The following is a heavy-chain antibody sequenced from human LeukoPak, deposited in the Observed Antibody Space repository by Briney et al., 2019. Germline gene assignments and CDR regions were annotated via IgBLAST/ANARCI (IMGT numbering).Heavy chain of an antibody. CDR3: ARTLIVGATGGFDY. CDR2: IIPLFNTP. Sequence: GASVKVSCKTSGGTFSTYAFSWVRQAPGQGLEWLGGIIPLFNTPNYAPKFQGRVTMTRDTSTSTVYMELSSLRSEDTAVYYCARTLIVGATGGFDYWGQGTLVTVSS. J-gene: IGHJ4*02. CDR1: GGTFSTYA. D-gene: IGHD1-26*01. V-gene: IGHV1-69*05.